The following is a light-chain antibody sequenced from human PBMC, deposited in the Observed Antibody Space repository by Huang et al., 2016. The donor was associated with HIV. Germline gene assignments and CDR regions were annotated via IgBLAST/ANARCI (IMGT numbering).Light chain of an antibody. Sequence: DIVMTQSPDSLAVSLGERATINCKSSQSVLYSSNNKNYLAWYQQKPGQPPKLLMYLASTRESWVPDRFSCSGSGTDFTLTIGRLQAEDVAVYYCQQYFSAPLTFGGGTKVEIK. CDR1: QSVLYSSNNKNY. CDR2: LAS. V-gene: IGKV4-1*01. CDR3: QQYFSAPLT. J-gene: IGKJ4*01.